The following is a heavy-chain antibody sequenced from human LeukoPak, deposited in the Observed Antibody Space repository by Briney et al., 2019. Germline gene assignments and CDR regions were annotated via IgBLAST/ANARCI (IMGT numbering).Heavy chain of an antibody. J-gene: IGHJ5*02. CDR3: AQGKYYYESSAGYNWFDP. CDR2: IYWNDDK. Sequence: SGPTLVNPTQTLTLTCTFSGFSLNTSGVSVGWSRQPPGKALEWFALIYWNDDKHYSPSLKSRLTITKDSSKNQVVLTMTNMDPVDTATYYCAQGKYYYESSAGYNWFDPWGQGTLVTVSS. D-gene: IGHD3-22*01. V-gene: IGHV2-5*01. CDR1: GFSLNTSGVS.